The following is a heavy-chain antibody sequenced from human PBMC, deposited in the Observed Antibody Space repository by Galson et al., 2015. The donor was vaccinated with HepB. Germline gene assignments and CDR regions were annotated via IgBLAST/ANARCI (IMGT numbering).Heavy chain of an antibody. CDR3: SRRGNGFNLPDFDY. CDR1: GGSFSNSDYY. CDR2: IYYRGRT. J-gene: IGHJ4*02. D-gene: IGHD5-24*01. V-gene: IGHV4-39*01. Sequence: ETLSLTCTVSGGSFSNSDYYWAWIRQSPGKGLEWVGSIYYRGRTYYNPSLKSRIAMSVDTSKNQFSLKLTSVTAADTAVYFCSRRGNGFNLPDFDYWGQGSLVTVSS.